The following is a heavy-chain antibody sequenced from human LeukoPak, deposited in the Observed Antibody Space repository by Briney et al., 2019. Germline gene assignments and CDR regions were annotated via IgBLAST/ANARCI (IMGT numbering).Heavy chain of an antibody. CDR1: GVSFSDYY. CDR3: ARVVYGDSSKDFDY. D-gene: IGHD4-17*01. CDR2: VNHGGTT. J-gene: IGHJ4*02. V-gene: IGHV4-34*01. Sequence: SSETLSLTCAVYGVSFSDYYWSWIRQPPWRGLEWIGEVNHGGTTNYNPSLKSRVIISADTSKNQFSLKLNSVTAADTAVYYCARVVYGDSSKDFDYWGQGTLVTVSS.